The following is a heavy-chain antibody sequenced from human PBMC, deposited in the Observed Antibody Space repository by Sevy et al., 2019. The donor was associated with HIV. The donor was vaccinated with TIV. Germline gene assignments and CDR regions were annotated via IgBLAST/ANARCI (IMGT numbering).Heavy chain of an antibody. Sequence: SETLSLTCTVSGGSISSGDYYWSWIRQPPGKGLEWIGYIYYSGSTYYNPSLKSRVTISVDTSKNQFSLKLSSVTAADPAVYYCARGGYYGSGSYSSVLDYWGQGTLVTVSS. CDR2: IYYSGST. J-gene: IGHJ4*02. CDR3: ARGGYYGSGSYSSVLDY. D-gene: IGHD3-10*01. V-gene: IGHV4-30-4*01. CDR1: GGSISSGDYY.